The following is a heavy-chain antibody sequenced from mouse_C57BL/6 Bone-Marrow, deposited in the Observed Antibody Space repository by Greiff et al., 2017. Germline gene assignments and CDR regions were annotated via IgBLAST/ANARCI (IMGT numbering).Heavy chain of an antibody. V-gene: IGHV1-58*01. Sequence: EVQLQESGAELVRPGSSVKMSCKTSGYTFTSYGINWVKQRPGQGLEWIGYIYSGNGYTEYNEKFKGKATLTSDTSSSTAYMQLSSLTSEDSAIYFLASEATGTGVDYWGQGTTLTVSS. D-gene: IGHD4-1*01. J-gene: IGHJ2*01. CDR3: ASEATGTGVDY. CDR1: GYTFTSYG. CDR2: IYSGNGYT.